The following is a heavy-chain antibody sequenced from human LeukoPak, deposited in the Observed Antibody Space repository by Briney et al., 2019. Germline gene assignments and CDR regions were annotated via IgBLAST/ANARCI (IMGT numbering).Heavy chain of an antibody. CDR3: ARGSRELPY. CDR2: INPNSSGT. CDR1: GYTFTDYY. V-gene: IGHV1-2*02. J-gene: IGHJ4*02. Sequence: ALLKVSCKASGYTFTDYYMPCVGRSPGQRLEWMGVINPNSSGTNYAQKFQGRVTMTRDTSISTAYMELSRLRSVDTAVYYCARGSRELPYWGQGTLVTVSS. D-gene: IGHD1-26*01.